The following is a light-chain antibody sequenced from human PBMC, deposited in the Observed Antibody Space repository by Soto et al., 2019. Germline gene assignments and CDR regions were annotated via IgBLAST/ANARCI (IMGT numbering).Light chain of an antibody. J-gene: IGKJ4*01. CDR1: HDITNY. CDR2: DTS. CDR3: QQYDILPLT. V-gene: IGKV1-33*01. Sequence: DIQMTQSPSSLSASVGDRVTITCQASHDITNYLNWYQQKPGKAPKLLIYDTSNLETGVPSRFTGSGSGTDFTLTITNLQPEDIGTYYCQQYDILPLTFGGGTRVEIK.